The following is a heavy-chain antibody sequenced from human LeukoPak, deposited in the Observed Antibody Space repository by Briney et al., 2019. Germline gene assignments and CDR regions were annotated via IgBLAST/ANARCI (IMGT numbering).Heavy chain of an antibody. CDR1: GYTFTGYY. J-gene: IGHJ4*02. V-gene: IGHV1-2*02. CDR2: INPNSGGT. D-gene: IGHD2-2*01. CDR3: ARLFPSRNYFDY. Sequence: ASVKVSCKASGYTFTGYYMHWVRQAPGQGLEWMGWINPNSGGTNYAQKFRGRVTMTRDTSISTAYMELSRLRSDDTAVYYCARLFPSRNYFDYWGQGTLVTVSS.